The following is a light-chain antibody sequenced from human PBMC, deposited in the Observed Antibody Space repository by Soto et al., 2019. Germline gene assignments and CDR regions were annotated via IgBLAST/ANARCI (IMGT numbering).Light chain of an antibody. J-gene: IGLJ2*01. CDR2: EVT. Sequence: QSALTQPASVSGSPGQSITISCTGTSSDVGGYNYVSWYQQYPGKAPKVMIYEVTNRPSGVYNRFSGSKSGNTASLTISGLQAEDEADYYCSSYTSSNTLIFGGGTKLPVL. CDR3: SSYTSSNTLI. V-gene: IGLV2-14*01. CDR1: SSDVGGYNY.